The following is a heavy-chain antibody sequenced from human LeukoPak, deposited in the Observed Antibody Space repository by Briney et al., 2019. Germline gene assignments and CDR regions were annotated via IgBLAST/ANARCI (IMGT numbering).Heavy chain of an antibody. CDR3: AREGGPYRPLDY. J-gene: IGHJ4*02. Sequence: PGGSLRLSCAASGFTFSNAWMSWVRQAPGKGLEWVGEVNLQGSTNYNPSLMGRVAISVDTSENHVSLQLTSVTAADTAVYYCAREGGPYRPLDYSGQGTLVTVS. V-gene: IGHV4-4*02. D-gene: IGHD3-16*01. CDR2: VNLQGST. CDR1: GFTFSNAW.